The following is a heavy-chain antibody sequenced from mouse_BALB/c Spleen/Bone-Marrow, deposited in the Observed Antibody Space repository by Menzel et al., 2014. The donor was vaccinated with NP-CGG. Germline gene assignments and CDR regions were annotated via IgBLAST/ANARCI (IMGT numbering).Heavy chain of an antibody. CDR3: ARRGNGYYFDY. V-gene: IGHV2-9*02. CDR1: GFSLTSYG. CDR2: IWAGGST. Sequence: VKLVESGPGLVVPSQSLSITCTVSGFSLTSYGVHWVRQPPGKGLEWLGVIWAGGSTNYNSALMSRLSISKDNSKSQVFLKMNSLQTDDTAMYYCARRGNGYYFDYWGQGTTLTVPS. D-gene: IGHD2-2*01. J-gene: IGHJ2*01.